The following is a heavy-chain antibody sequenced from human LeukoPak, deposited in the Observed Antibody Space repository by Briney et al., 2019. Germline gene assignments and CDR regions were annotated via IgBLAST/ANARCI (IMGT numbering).Heavy chain of an antibody. CDR1: GFTFNTYS. D-gene: IGHD5-18*01. Sequence: TGGSLRLSCAASGFTFNTYSMSWVRQAPGKGLEWIGSIYYRKNTYYNPSLKSRVTISADTSKNQFSLTLGSVSATDTAVYYCASPRGFSYGYFDYWGQGTLVTVSS. J-gene: IGHJ4*02. V-gene: IGHV4-39*01. CDR3: ASPRGFSYGYFDY. CDR2: IYYRKNT.